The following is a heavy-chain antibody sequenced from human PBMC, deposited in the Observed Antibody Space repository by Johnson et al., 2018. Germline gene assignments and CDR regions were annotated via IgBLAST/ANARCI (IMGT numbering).Heavy chain of an antibody. Sequence: QVQLQQWGAGLLKPSETLSLTCAVYGGSFSGYYWSWIRQPPGKGLEWIGEINHSGSTNYNPSLKSRVTISVDTSKNQFSRKRGSVTAADTAVYYCANTYREIVVVPADPVPGSYYYYYYKDVWGKGTTVTVSS. CDR3: ANTYREIVVVPADPVPGSYYYYYYKDV. CDR2: INHSGST. D-gene: IGHD2-2*01. CDR1: GGSFSGYY. J-gene: IGHJ6*03. V-gene: IGHV4-34*01.